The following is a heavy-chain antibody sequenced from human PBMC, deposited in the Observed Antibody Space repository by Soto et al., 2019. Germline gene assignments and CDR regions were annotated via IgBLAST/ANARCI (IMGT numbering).Heavy chain of an antibody. CDR3: AKVHPGAPPMGAFDI. CDR1: GFTFSSYA. CDR2: TSGSGGST. Sequence: GGSLRRSCAASGFTFSSYAMIWVRRAPGKGLEWVSATSGSGGSTYYADSVKGRFTISRDKSKNTLNLEMNSLRAEDSAVYYGAKVHPGAPPMGAFDIWGQGTMVTVS. J-gene: IGHJ3*02. V-gene: IGHV3-23*01. D-gene: IGHD2-8*01.